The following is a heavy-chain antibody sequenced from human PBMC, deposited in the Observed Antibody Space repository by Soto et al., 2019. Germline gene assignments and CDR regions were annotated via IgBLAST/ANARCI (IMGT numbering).Heavy chain of an antibody. D-gene: IGHD3-10*01. CDR2: INSDGSST. Sequence: EVQLVESGGGLVQPGGSLRLSCAASGFTFSSYWMHWVRQAPGKGLVWVSRINSDGSSTSYADSVKGRFTISRDNAKNTLYLQMNSLRAEDTAVYYCARDFGNYYYYYYMDVWGKGTTVTVSS. V-gene: IGHV3-74*01. J-gene: IGHJ6*03. CDR1: GFTFSSYW. CDR3: ARDFGNYYYYYYMDV.